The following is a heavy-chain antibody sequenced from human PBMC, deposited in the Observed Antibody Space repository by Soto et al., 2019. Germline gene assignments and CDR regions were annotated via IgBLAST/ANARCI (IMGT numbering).Heavy chain of an antibody. CDR1: GGSISGYY. CDR3: ARGGEFCVLDV. D-gene: IGHD3-16*01. J-gene: IGHJ6*02. V-gene: IGHV4-4*07. CDR2: KHTSGTT. Sequence: QVQLQESGPGLVKPSETLSLTCTVSGGSISGYYWTWIRQPAGKGLEWIGRKHTSGTTNYNPSLKSRVTMSIDTSTNQFSLNLSSVTAADTAVYYCARGGEFCVLDVWGQGTTVAVSS.